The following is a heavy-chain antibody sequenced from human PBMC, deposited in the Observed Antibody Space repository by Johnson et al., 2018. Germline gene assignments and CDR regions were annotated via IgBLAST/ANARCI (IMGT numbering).Heavy chain of an antibody. Sequence: VQLVQSGGGLVQPGRSLRLSCAASGFTFDDYAMHWVRQSPGKGLEWVSGISWNSGSTYYADSVKGRFTISRDNSKNTLYLQMNSLRAGDKAVYYCANRISGYYPVNAVDIWGQGTMVTVSS. CDR1: GFTFDDYA. CDR3: ANRISGYYPVNAVDI. D-gene: IGHD3-22*01. J-gene: IGHJ3*02. CDR2: ISWNSGST. V-gene: IGHV3-9*01.